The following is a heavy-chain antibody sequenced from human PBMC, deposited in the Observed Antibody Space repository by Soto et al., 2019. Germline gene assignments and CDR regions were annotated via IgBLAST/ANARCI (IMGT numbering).Heavy chain of an antibody. D-gene: IGHD2-21*02. Sequence: SETLSLTCAVSGYSISSGYYWGWIRQPPGKGLEWIGSIYHSGSIYYNPSLKSRVSISVDTSKNHFSLKLSSVTAADTAVYYCARGKGHTGLNCFDPWGQGTLVTVSS. J-gene: IGHJ5*02. CDR3: ARGKGHTGLNCFDP. CDR1: GYSISSGYY. CDR2: IYHSGSI. V-gene: IGHV4-38-2*01.